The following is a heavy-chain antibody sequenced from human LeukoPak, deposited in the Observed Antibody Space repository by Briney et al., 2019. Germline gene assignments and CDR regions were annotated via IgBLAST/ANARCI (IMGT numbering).Heavy chain of an antibody. Sequence: SGKVSCKASGGTFSSYAISWVRQAPGQGLEWMGGIIPIFGTANYAQKFQGRVTITADESTSTAYMELSSLRSEDTAVYYCAREGGEVGYCSGGSCRTFDYWGQGTLVTVSS. CDR1: GGTFSSYA. D-gene: IGHD2-15*01. CDR3: AREGGEVGYCSGGSCRTFDY. V-gene: IGHV1-69*13. J-gene: IGHJ4*02. CDR2: IIPIFGTA.